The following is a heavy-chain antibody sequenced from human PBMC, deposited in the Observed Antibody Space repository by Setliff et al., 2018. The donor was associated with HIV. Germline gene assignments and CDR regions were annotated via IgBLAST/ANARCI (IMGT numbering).Heavy chain of an antibody. Sequence: SETLSLTCAVDGRSLTNYYWTWIRQSPEKGLEWIGEIVDSESTNYRRSLRSRVTISLDTSKKQSSLRLNSVTAADTGVYYCARSPSCADNWCYMYYYYYYGMDVWGLGTTVTVSS. D-gene: IGHD2-8*01. CDR2: IVDSEST. CDR3: ARSPSCADNWCYMYYYYYYGMDV. CDR1: GRSLTNYY. V-gene: IGHV4-34*12. J-gene: IGHJ6*02.